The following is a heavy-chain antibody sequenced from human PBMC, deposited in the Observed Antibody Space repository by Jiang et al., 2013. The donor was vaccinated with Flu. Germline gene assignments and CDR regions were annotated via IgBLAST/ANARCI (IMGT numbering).Heavy chain of an antibody. CDR1: GYSFRDYW. CDR3: ARRKMGTKAFLDY. V-gene: IGHV5-51*01. J-gene: IGHJ4*02. Sequence: GAEVKKPGESLKISCKGSGYSFRDYWIAWVRQMPGKGLEWMGIINPDDSDTRYSPSFQGQVTISADKSISTAYLQWSSLKASDIGIYYCARRKMGTKAFLDYWGQGTLVTVSS. D-gene: IGHD5-24*01. CDR2: INPDDSDT.